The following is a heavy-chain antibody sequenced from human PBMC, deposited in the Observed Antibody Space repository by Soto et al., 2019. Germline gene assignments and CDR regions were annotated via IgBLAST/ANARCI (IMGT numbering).Heavy chain of an antibody. V-gene: IGHV3-23*01. CDR2: ISGSGGST. CDR1: GFTFSSYA. Sequence: VGSLRLSCAASGFTFSSYAMSWVRQAPGKGLEWASAISGSGGSTYYADSVKGRFTISRDNSKNTLYLQMNSLRAEDTAVYYCAKSVPILVSPTEYWGQGTLVTVSS. D-gene: IGHD2-2*01. CDR3: AKSVPILVSPTEY. J-gene: IGHJ4*02.